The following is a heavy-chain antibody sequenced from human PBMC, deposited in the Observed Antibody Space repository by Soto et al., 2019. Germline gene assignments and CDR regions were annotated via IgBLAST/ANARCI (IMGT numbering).Heavy chain of an antibody. CDR1: GYPVTAYY. CDR2: INPATGAA. D-gene: IGHD3-3*01. CDR3: ARGGGVGVAGSAAFDM. V-gene: IGHV1-2*02. Sequence: QLHLVQSGAVVKKPGASVTVSCSASGYPVTAYYMHWVRQAPGRGLEWMGGINPATGAAKYTQTSQGRVTMTGDTSTSTVFMELSGLTSEDTAVFYCARGGGVGVAGSAAFDMWGQGTLVTVSS. J-gene: IGHJ3*02.